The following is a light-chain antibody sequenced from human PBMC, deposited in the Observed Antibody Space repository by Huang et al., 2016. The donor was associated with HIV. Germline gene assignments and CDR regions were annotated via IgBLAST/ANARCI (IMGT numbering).Light chain of an antibody. CDR2: GAS. CDR3: QQTYTFPA. Sequence: DIQLTQSPSSLSASVGDRVTSTCRASQTITTYLNWYQQKPGKVPHLLIYGASNLQGGVPSRFSGSGSGTDFTLIISGLQPEDCATYYCQQTYTFPAFGRGTKVEIK. CDR1: QTITTY. J-gene: IGKJ1*01. V-gene: IGKV1-39*01.